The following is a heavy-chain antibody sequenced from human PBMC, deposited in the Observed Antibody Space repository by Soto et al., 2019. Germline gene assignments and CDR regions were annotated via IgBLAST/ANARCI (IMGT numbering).Heavy chain of an antibody. CDR2: IIPYLGKA. V-gene: IGHV1-18*01. D-gene: IGHD2-15*01. J-gene: IGHJ5*02. Sequence: ASVKVSCKASGYAFTSYGISWVRQAPGQRLEWMGRIIPYLGKANYAQKLQGRVTITTDTSTSTAYMELSSLRSEDTAVYYCARVAHCSGGSCLQNNWFDPWGQGTLVTVSS. CDR1: GYAFTSYG. CDR3: ARVAHCSGGSCLQNNWFDP.